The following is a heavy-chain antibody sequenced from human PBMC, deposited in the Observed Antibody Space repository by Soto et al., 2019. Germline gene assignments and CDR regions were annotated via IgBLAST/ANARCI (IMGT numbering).Heavy chain of an antibody. V-gene: IGHV5-10-1*01. Sequence: GSLKISCKGSGYSFTSYWISWVRQMPGKGLEWMGRIDPSDSYTNYSPSFQGHVTISADKSISTAYLQWSSLKASDTAMYYCAREGSIVVVPAAITSYYYGMDVWGQGTTVTSP. D-gene: IGHD2-2*02. CDR2: IDPSDSYT. CDR3: AREGSIVVVPAAITSYYYGMDV. CDR1: GYSFTSYW. J-gene: IGHJ6*02.